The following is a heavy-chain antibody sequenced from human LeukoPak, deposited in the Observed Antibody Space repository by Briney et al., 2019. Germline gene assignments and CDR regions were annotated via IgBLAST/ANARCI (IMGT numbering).Heavy chain of an antibody. CDR1: GYTFTGYY. Sequence: ASVKVSCKASGYTFTGYYMHWVRQAPGQGLEWMGWINPNSGGTNHAQKFQGRVTMTRDTSISTAYMELSRLRSDDTAVYYCARVAVVYYDSSWFDPWGQGTLVTVSS. CDR2: INPNSGGT. J-gene: IGHJ5*02. CDR3: ARVAVVYYDSSWFDP. V-gene: IGHV1-2*02. D-gene: IGHD3-22*01.